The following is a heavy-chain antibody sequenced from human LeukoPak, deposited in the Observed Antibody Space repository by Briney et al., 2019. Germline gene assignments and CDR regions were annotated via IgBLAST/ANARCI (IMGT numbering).Heavy chain of an antibody. CDR2: MNPNSGNT. J-gene: IGHJ4*02. CDR1: GYTFSSYD. CDR3: ARLPKYSRPLDY. V-gene: IGHV1-8*02. Sequence: ASVKVPCKASGYTFSSYDINWVRQATGQGLEWMGWMNPNSGNTAYAQKFQGRVTMSRDTSISTAYMELSSLRPEDTAVYYCARLPKYSRPLDYWGQGTLVTVSS. D-gene: IGHD6-6*01.